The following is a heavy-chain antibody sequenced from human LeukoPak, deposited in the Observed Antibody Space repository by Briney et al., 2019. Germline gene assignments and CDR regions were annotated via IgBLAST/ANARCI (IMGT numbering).Heavy chain of an antibody. V-gene: IGHV4-39*07. CDR2: IYYSGST. Sequence: PSETLSLTCTVSGGSISSSSYYWGWIRQPPGKGLEWIGSIYYSGSTYYNPSLKSRVTISVDTSKNQFSLKLSSVTAADTAVYYCARVGYYDPDWWGQGTLVTVSS. J-gene: IGHJ4*02. D-gene: IGHD3-22*01. CDR3: ARVGYYDPDW. CDR1: GGSISSSSYY.